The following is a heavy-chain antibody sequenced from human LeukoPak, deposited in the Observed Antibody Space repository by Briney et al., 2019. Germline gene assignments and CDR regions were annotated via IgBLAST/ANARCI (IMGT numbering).Heavy chain of an antibody. V-gene: IGHV3-21*05. J-gene: IGHJ6*02. CDR1: GFTFSSYR. D-gene: IGHD3-3*01. Sequence: PGGSLRLSCAASGFTFSSYRMNWVRQAPGKGLEWVSYISRSSSDIYYADSVKGRFTMSRDNAKNSLYLQMNSLRAEDTAVYYCARDLKAFGYSYGMDVWGQGTTVTVSS. CDR3: ARDLKAFGYSYGMDV. CDR2: ISRSSSDI.